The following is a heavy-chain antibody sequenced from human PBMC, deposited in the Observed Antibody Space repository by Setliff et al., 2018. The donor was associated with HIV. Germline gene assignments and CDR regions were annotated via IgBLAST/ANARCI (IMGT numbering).Heavy chain of an antibody. D-gene: IGHD6-19*01. CDR3: ARDPPSSGWYRADY. CDR1: GYTFTSYG. CDR2: ISAYNGNT. Sequence: GASVKVSCKASGYTFTSYGISWVRQAPGQGLEWMGWISAYNGNTDYAQKLQGRVTLTTDTSTSTAYMELRSLRSDDTAVYYFARDPPSSGWYRADYWGQGTLVTVSS. V-gene: IGHV1-18*01. J-gene: IGHJ4*02.